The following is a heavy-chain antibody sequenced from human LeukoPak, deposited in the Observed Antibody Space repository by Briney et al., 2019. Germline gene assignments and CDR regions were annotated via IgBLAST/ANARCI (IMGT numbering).Heavy chain of an antibody. D-gene: IGHD2-15*01. CDR2: INPNSGNR. CDR3: ARVDGSPDY. Sequence: ASVKVSCKASGYTFTSLDINWVRQATGQGLEWMGWINPNSGNRGYAQQFQGRVTITRDTSISTAYMELTSLRSEDTAVYYCARVDGSPDYWGQGTLVTVSP. CDR1: GYTFTSLD. V-gene: IGHV1-8*03. J-gene: IGHJ4*02.